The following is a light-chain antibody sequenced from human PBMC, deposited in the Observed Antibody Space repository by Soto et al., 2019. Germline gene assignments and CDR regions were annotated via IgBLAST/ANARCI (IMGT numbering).Light chain of an antibody. CDR2: DAS. CDR3: QQRSNWPPIT. J-gene: IGKJ4*01. V-gene: IGKV3-11*01. CDR1: QGVSSY. Sequence: DIVLTQSPATLSLSPGERATLSCRASQGVSSYLAWYQQKPGQAPRLLIYDASNRATGIPARFSGSGSGTDFTLTISSLEPEDFAVYYCQQRSNWPPITFGGGTKVEIK.